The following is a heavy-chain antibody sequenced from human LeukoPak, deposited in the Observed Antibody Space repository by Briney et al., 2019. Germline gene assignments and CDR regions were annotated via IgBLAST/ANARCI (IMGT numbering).Heavy chain of an antibody. CDR1: GGSISSSNW. J-gene: IGHJ4*02. CDR2: IYHSGST. V-gene: IGHV4-4*02. D-gene: IGHD5-18*01. CDR3: ARVNTAMADFDY. Sequence: SETLSLTCAVSGGSISSSNWWSWVRQPPGKGLEWIGEIYHSGSTNYNPSLKSRVTISVDTSKNQFSLKLSSVTAADTAVYYCARVNTAMADFDYWGQETLVTVSS.